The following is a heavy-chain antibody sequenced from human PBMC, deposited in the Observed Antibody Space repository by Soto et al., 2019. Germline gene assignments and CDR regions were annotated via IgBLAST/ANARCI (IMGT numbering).Heavy chain of an antibody. J-gene: IGHJ4*02. V-gene: IGHV3-23*01. CDR2: FSGSGGST. Sequence: PGGSLRLSCAASGFTFSSYAMSWFRQAPGKGLEWGSPFSGSGGSTYYADSVKFRFTISRDNSKNTLYLQMHSLRPEDQAVYYCEKDCPSRIPIFGVVTLFGYWGKGPLVTVS. CDR3: EKDCPSRIPIFGVVTLFGY. D-gene: IGHD3-3*01. CDR1: GFTFSSYA.